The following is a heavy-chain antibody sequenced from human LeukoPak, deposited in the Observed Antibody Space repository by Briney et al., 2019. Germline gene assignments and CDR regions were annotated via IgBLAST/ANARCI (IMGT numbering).Heavy chain of an antibody. CDR2: MFYSGNT. Sequence: SETLSLTCTVSGGSISGSTYYCGWVRQPPGKGLEWIGKMFYSGNTYYSPSLQSRVTMSADTSQNQFSLRLSSVTAADTALYYCARLFDSWGQGIQVTVSS. J-gene: IGHJ4*02. CDR3: ARLFDS. V-gene: IGHV4-39*01. CDR1: GGSISGSTYY.